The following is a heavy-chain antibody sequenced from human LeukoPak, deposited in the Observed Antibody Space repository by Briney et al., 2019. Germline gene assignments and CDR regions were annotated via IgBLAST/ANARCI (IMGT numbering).Heavy chain of an antibody. CDR3: ARDFPDIVVVPAALDAFDI. CDR1: GYTFTSYA. D-gene: IGHD2-2*01. Sequence: ASVKVSCKASGYTFTSYAMHWVRQAPGQRLEWMGWINAGNGNTKYSQKFQGRVTITRDTSASTAYMELSSLRSDDTAVYYCARDFPDIVVVPAALDAFDIWGQGTMVTVSS. CDR2: INAGNGNT. J-gene: IGHJ3*02. V-gene: IGHV1-3*01.